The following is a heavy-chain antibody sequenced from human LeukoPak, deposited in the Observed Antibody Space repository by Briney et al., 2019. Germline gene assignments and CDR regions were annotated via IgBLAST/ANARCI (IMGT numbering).Heavy chain of an antibody. CDR2: IIPILGIA. CDR3: ARDRRYYYDSSRYFDY. J-gene: IGHJ4*02. CDR1: GGTFSSYA. D-gene: IGHD3-22*01. V-gene: IGHV1-69*04. Sequence: SVKVSCKASGGTFSSYAISWVRQAPGQGLEWMGRIIPILGIANYAQKLQGRVTMTTDTSTSTAYMELRSLRSDDTAVYYCARDRRYYYDSSRYFDYWGQGTLVTVSS.